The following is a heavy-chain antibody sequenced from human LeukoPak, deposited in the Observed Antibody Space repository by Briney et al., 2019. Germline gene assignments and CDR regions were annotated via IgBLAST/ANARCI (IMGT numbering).Heavy chain of an antibody. CDR2: IYYSGST. CDR3: ARHGEYYDILTGYYNPPYYFDY. J-gene: IGHJ4*02. Sequence: SETLSLTCTVSGGSISSYYWSWIRQPPGKGLEGIGYIYYSGSTNYNPSLKSRVTISVDTSKNQFSLKLSSVTAADTAVYYCARHGEYYDILTGYYNPPYYFDYWGQGTLVTVSS. D-gene: IGHD3-9*01. CDR1: GGSISSYY. V-gene: IGHV4-59*08.